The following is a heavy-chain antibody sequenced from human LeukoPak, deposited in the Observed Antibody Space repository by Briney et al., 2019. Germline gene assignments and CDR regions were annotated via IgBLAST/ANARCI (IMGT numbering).Heavy chain of an antibody. CDR3: VVWGEDRSGHRFDF. Sequence: GGSLRLSCAASGFTFDYYWMHWVRQAPGKGLMWVSRINTDGSNTYYADSVKGRFTISRDNAKNTLYLQMNGLRVEDTAVYYCVVWGEDRSGHRFDFWGQGTLVTVSS. D-gene: IGHD3-22*01. CDR1: GFTFDYYW. V-gene: IGHV3-74*01. J-gene: IGHJ4*02. CDR2: INTDGSNT.